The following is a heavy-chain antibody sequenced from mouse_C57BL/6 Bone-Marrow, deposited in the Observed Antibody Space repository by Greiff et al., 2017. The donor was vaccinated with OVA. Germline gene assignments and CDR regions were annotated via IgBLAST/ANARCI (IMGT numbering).Heavy chain of an antibody. CDR2: ILPGSGST. Sequence: QVQLKQPGAELMKPGASVKLSCKATGYTFTGYWIEWVKQRPGHGLEWIGEILPGSGSTNYNEKFKGKATFTADTSSNTAYMQLSSLTTEDSAIYYCARGAIYYDYAGFAYWGQGTLVTVSA. J-gene: IGHJ3*01. V-gene: IGHV1-9*01. CDR1: GYTFTGYW. D-gene: IGHD2-4*01. CDR3: ARGAIYYDYAGFAY.